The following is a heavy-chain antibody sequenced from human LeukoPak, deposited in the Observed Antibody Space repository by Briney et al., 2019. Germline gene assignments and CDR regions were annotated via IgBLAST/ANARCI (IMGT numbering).Heavy chain of an antibody. D-gene: IGHD5-12*01. Sequence: GGSLRLSCAASGFTFSSYAMHWVRQAPGKGLEWVAVISYDGSNKYYADSVKGRFTISRDNSKNTLYLQMNSLRAEDTAVYYCARDISGFPIYYFDYWGQGTLVTVSS. J-gene: IGHJ4*02. CDR2: ISYDGSNK. V-gene: IGHV3-30-3*01. CDR3: ARDISGFPIYYFDY. CDR1: GFTFSSYA.